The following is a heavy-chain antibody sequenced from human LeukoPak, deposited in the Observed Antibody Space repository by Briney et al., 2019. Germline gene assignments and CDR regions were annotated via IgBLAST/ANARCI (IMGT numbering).Heavy chain of an antibody. J-gene: IGHJ4*02. V-gene: IGHV3-21*01. CDR2: ISRNGIYI. D-gene: IGHD2-21*02. Sequence: PGGSLRLSCAASGFTFNNYTMNWVRQAPGKGLEWVSSISRNGIYIKYVDSVKGRFTISRDNAKNSLYLQMNSLRAEDTAVYYCARGVTTGDYWGQGTLVTVSS. CDR1: GFTFNNYT. CDR3: ARGVTTGDY.